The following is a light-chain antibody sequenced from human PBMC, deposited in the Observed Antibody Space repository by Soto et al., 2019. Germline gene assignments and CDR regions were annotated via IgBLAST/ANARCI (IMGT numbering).Light chain of an antibody. Sequence: QSVLTQPPSVSGSPGQSVTISCTGTSSDVGSYNRVSWYQQPPGTAPKLMIYEVSNRPSGVPDRFSGSKSGNMASLTISGLQAEDEADYYCSSYTSSSTYVFGTGTKVTV. CDR2: EVS. CDR1: SSDVGSYNR. J-gene: IGLJ1*01. CDR3: SSYTSSSTYV. V-gene: IGLV2-18*02.